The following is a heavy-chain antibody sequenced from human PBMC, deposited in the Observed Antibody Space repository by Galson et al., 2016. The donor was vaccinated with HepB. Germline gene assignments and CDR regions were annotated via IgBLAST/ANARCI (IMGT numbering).Heavy chain of an antibody. CDR2: IHHSAGT. D-gene: IGHD2-21*01. J-gene: IGHJ5*02. Sequence: SETLSLTCVVSGGSIKSKDWWNWVRQPPGKGLEWIGGIHHSAGTNYNVSLKNRVSMSMDESQNQFSLKLTSVTAADTAVYYCTTGELVRGFDPWGQGTLVTVSS. CDR3: TTGELVRGFDP. CDR1: GGSIKSKDW. V-gene: IGHV4/OR15-8*02.